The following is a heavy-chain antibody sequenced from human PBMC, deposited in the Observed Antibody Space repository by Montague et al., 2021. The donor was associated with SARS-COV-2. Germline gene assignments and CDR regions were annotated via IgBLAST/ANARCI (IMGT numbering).Heavy chain of an antibody. CDR3: ARGPVDDNCSGGSCYSRYYYGMDV. D-gene: IGHD2-15*01. CDR2: INHSGST. CDR1: GGSFSGYY. J-gene: IGHJ6*02. Sequence: SETLSLTCAVYGGSFSGYYWSWIRQPPGKGLEWIGEINHSGSTNYNPSLKSGVTISVDTSKNQFSLKLSSVTAADTAVYYCARGPVDDNCSGGSCYSRYYYGMDVGGQGTTVTVSS. V-gene: IGHV4-34*01.